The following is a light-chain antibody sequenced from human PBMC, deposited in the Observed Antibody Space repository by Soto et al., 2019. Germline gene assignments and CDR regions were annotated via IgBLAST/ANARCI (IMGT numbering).Light chain of an antibody. V-gene: IGKV1-9*01. CDR1: PAISNY. Sequence: SPLTQSPSSLSASVGDRATITCRASPAISNYLAWYQKKAGRAPKLLIYATSTLQSGVPARFSGSGSGTDFTLTINNLQPEDFATYYCQQVNSFLITFGQGTRLEIK. CDR3: QQVNSFLIT. J-gene: IGKJ5*01. CDR2: ATS.